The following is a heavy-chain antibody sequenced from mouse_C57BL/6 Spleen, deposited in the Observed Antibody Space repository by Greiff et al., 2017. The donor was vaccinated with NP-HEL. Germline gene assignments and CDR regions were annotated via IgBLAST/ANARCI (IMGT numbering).Heavy chain of an antibody. V-gene: IGHV1-4*01. Sequence: VKLVESGAELARPGASVKMSCKASGYTFTSYTMHWVKQRPGQGLEWIGYINPSSGYTKYNQKFKDKATLTADKSSSTAYMQLSSLTSEDSAVYYCAREDYYGSSSLYYYAMDYWGQGTSVTVSS. CDR1: GYTFTSYT. J-gene: IGHJ4*01. CDR2: INPSSGYT. D-gene: IGHD1-1*01. CDR3: AREDYYGSSSLYYYAMDY.